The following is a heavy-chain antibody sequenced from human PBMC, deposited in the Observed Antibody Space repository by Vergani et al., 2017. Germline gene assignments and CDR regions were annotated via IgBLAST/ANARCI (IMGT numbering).Heavy chain of an antibody. V-gene: IGHV3-7*01. CDR1: GFTFSSYW. CDR2: IKQDGSDK. J-gene: IGHJ6*02. Sequence: VQLVESGGGLVKPGGSLRLSCAASGFTFSSYWMSWVRQAPGKGLEWVANIKQDGSDKFYVDSVKGRFTVSRDNAKNSLYLQMNSLRAEDTAVYYCARDRGGRGSSYYYGMDVWGQGTTVTVSS. CDR3: ARDRGGRGSSYYYGMDV. D-gene: IGHD2-15*01.